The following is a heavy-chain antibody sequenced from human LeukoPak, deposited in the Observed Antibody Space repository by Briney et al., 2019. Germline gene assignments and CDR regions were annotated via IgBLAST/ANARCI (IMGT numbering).Heavy chain of an antibody. V-gene: IGHV3-53*01. D-gene: IGHD1-26*01. CDR1: ELSVSDNY. CDR3: MRTQPRSRLLDR. J-gene: IGHJ5*02. Sequence: GGSLRLSCAASELSVSDNYMSWVRQAPGKGLEWVSILYSGGNTYYTDSVKGRFTISRDTSKNTLYLQMNSLRADDTAVYYCMRTQPRSRLLDRWGQGTLVTVSS. CDR2: LYSGGNT.